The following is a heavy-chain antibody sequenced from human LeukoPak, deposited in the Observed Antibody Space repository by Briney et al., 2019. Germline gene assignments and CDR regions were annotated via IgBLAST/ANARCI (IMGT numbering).Heavy chain of an antibody. D-gene: IGHD3-3*01. CDR2: IYYSGST. J-gene: IGHJ4*02. Sequence: ETLSLTRTVSGGSISSNSDYWGWIRQPPGKGLEWIGSIYYSGSTYYNPSLKSRVTISVDTSKNQFSLKLSSVTAADTAVYYCARSRAIFGVAPFDYWGQGTLVTVSS. CDR3: ARSRAIFGVAPFDY. CDR1: GGSISSNSDY. V-gene: IGHV4-39*01.